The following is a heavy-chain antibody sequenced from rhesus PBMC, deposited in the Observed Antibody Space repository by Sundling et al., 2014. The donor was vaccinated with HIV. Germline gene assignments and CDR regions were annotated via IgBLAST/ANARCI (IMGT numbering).Heavy chain of an antibody. CDR1: GGSISDNSY. Sequence: QVQLQESGPGVVKPSESLSLTCAVSGGSISDNSYWNWIRQPPGKGLEWIGNIYGSSGTTYYNPSLKSRVTISTDTSKNQFSLKLSSVTAADTAMYFCARKRLTFWSFIDYWGQGVLVTVSS. D-gene: IGHD2-15*01. J-gene: IGHJ4*01. CDR3: ARKRLTFWSFIDY. V-gene: IGHV4S9*01. CDR2: IYGSSGTT.